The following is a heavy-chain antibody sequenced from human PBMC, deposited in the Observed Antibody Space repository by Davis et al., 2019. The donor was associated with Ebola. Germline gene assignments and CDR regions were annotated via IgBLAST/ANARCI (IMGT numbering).Heavy chain of an antibody. D-gene: IGHD3-3*01. CDR1: GYIFTTYA. V-gene: IGHV1-3*01. Sequence: AASVKVSCKASGYIFTTYAMHWVHQAPGQRLEWMGWINAGNGNTKYSQKFQGRVTITRDTSASTAYMELSSLRSEDTAVYYCARGFLEWLIVFDPWGQGTLVTVSS. CDR3: ARGFLEWLIVFDP. J-gene: IGHJ5*02. CDR2: INAGNGNT.